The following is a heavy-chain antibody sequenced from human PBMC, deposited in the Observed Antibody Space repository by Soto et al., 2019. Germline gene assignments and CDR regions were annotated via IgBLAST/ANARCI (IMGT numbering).Heavy chain of an antibody. CDR1: GVSISSGY. CDR2: ISHSGLR. D-gene: IGHD2-2*01. J-gene: IGHJ5*02. V-gene: IGHV4-59*01. CDR3: ATSNTTCPVCYS. Sequence: QVQLQESGPGLVKPSETLSLTCIVSGVSISSGYCTWIRQSPGKGLEWIGYISHSGLRHYRASLQSRLTMSVETSKNQLSPNLTSMTAADTALYYCATSNTTCPVCYSWAQGPLVTVSS.